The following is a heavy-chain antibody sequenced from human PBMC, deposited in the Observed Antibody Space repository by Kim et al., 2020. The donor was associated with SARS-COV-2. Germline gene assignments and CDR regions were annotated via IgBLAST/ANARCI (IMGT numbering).Heavy chain of an antibody. J-gene: IGHJ4*02. Sequence: TNYAEAVGGQFTIARDNAKNTVYLQMNSLTAEDTAVYFCVRGTTGWSGIDYWGQGTLVTVSS. D-gene: IGHD6-19*01. CDR2: T. CDR3: VRGTTGWSGIDY. V-gene: IGHV3-74*01.